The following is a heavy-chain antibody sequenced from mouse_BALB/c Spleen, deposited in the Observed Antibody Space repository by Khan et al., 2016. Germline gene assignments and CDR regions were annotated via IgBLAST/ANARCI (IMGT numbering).Heavy chain of an antibody. CDR1: GYSITSDYA. CDR3: ARGRYSDY. CDR2: VSYSGST. Sequence: EVQLQESGPGLVKPSQSLSLTCTVTGYSITSDYAWNWIRQSPGNKLEWMGYVSYSGSTSYNPTLQSRISITRDTSKNQFFLQLNSVTTEDTATFFCARGRYSDYWGQGTLLTVFS. J-gene: IGHJ4*01. V-gene: IGHV3-2*02. D-gene: IGHD2-14*01.